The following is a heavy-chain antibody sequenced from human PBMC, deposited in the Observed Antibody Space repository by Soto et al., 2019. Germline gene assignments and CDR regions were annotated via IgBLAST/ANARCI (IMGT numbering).Heavy chain of an antibody. CDR3: AGIMGVNPD. CDR2: VSSDGSNT. V-gene: IGHV3-30-3*01. D-gene: IGHD3-10*01. Sequence: QVHLVESGGGVVQPGRSLRLSCAASGFIFSDYALNWVRQASGKGLEWVAVVSSDGSNTFYADSVKGRFSISRDNSKNILYLQMNSLTPEDTAVYYCAGIMGVNPDWGQGTLVTVSS. CDR1: GFIFSDYA. J-gene: IGHJ4*02.